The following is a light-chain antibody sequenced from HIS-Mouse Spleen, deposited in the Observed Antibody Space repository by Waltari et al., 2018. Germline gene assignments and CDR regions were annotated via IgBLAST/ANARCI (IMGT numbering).Light chain of an antibody. CDR2: EDS. J-gene: IGLJ1*01. V-gene: IGLV3-21*02. CDR3: QVWDSSSDRV. CDR1: NIGSKS. Sequence: SYVLTQPPSVSVAPGQTARITCGGNNIGSKSVHWYQQKPGQAPVLVVYEDSDRPSGIPERFSGSNSGNTATLNISRVEAGDEADYYCQVWDSSSDRVFGTGTKVTVL.